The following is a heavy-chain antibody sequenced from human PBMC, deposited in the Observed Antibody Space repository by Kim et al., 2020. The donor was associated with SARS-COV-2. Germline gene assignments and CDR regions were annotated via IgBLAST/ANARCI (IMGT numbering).Heavy chain of an antibody. CDR3: TYANWGFPFDY. Sequence: NYAETVRGRFTLSRDNAKSTAYIQMNSLRPEDSAVYCCTYANWGFPFDYWGQGTLVTVSP. D-gene: IGHD7-27*01. J-gene: IGHJ4*02. V-gene: IGHV3-74*01.